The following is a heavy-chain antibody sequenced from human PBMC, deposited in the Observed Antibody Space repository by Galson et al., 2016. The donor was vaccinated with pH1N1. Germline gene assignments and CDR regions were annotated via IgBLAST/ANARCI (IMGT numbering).Heavy chain of an antibody. Sequence: SLRLSCAASGFAFNDYAVHWVRQAPGKGLEWVAIISYEGSDKYYADSVKGRFTISRDNSKNTLYLQMNSLRAGDTAIYYCAREGKRWLKFEALDIWGQGTMVTVSS. CDR2: ISYEGSDK. D-gene: IGHD5-24*01. J-gene: IGHJ3*02. CDR1: GFAFNDYA. V-gene: IGHV3-30*04. CDR3: AREGKRWLKFEALDI.